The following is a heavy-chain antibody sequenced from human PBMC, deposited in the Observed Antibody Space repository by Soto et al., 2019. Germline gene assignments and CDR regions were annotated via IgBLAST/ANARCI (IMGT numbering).Heavy chain of an antibody. J-gene: IGHJ6*02. CDR1: GFSFDSYG. V-gene: IGHV3-30*18. CDR3: AKESVVATYSYYGMDV. D-gene: IGHD2-15*01. Sequence: GGSLRLSCAGSGFSFDSYGMHWVRQAPGKGLEWVATVSFDSKNKYYIDSVEGRFTISRDNSKNMLYLQMNSLRHEDTAVYYCAKESVVATYSYYGMDVWGPGTTVTVSS. CDR2: VSFDSKNK.